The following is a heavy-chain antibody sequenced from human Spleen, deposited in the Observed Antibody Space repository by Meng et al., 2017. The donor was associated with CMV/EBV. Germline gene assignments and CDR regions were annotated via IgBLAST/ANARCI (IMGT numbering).Heavy chain of an antibody. Sequence: GESLKISCAASGFTFSSYEMNWVRQAPGKGLEWVAYISRSGSTKYYADSVKGRFTISRDNSMNTLYLQMNSLRAEDTAVYYCARELASITMVRGVIDYWGQGTLVTVSS. CDR3: ARELASITMVRGVIDY. CDR1: GFTFSSYE. CDR2: ISRSGSTK. D-gene: IGHD3-10*01. J-gene: IGHJ4*02. V-gene: IGHV3-48*03.